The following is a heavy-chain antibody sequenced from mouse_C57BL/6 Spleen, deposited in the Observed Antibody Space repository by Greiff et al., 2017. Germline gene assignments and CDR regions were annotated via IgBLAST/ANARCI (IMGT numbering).Heavy chain of an antibody. CDR2: IDPSDSYT. V-gene: IGHV1-69*01. J-gene: IGHJ2*01. Sequence: QVQLQQPGAELVMPGASVKLSCKASGYTFTSYWMHWVKQRPGQGLEWIGEIDPSDSYTNYNQKFKGKSTLTVDKSSSTAYMPLSSLTSEDSAVYYCARYYDYDRGLGYWGQGTTLTVSS. D-gene: IGHD2-4*01. CDR1: GYTFTSYW. CDR3: ARYYDYDRGLGY.